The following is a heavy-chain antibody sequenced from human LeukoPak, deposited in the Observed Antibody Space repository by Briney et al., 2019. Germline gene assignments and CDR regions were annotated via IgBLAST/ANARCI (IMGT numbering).Heavy chain of an antibody. CDR1: GFAFSSYA. CDR3: AKRAVAGTGRAFDY. Sequence: GGSLRLSCAASGFAFSSYAMNWVRQAPGKGLEWVSIISSSDNTTYYADSVKGRFTISRDNSKNTLYLQMNTLRAEDTAVYYCAKRAVAGTGRAFDYWGQGTLVTVSS. J-gene: IGHJ4*02. CDR2: ISSSDNTT. V-gene: IGHV3-23*01. D-gene: IGHD6-19*01.